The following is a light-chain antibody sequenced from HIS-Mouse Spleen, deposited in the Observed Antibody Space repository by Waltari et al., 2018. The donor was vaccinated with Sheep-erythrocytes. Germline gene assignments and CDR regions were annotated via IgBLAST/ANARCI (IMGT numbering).Light chain of an antibody. Sequence: AIQLTQSPSSLSASVGDRVTITCRARQGISSALAWYQQKPGKAHLLLIYDASSLESGVPSRFSGSGSGTYFTLISGSQQPEDFATYYCQQLDNDPRTFAHGTRLEIK. CDR1: QGISSA. CDR3: QQLDNDPRT. J-gene: IGKJ5*01. V-gene: IGKV1D-13*01. CDR2: DAS.